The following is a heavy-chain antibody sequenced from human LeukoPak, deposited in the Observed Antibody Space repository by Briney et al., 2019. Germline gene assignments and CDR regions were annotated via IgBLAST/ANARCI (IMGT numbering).Heavy chain of an antibody. CDR3: ATHRVVRGIIAY. CDR2: INHVGST. D-gene: IGHD3-10*01. Sequence: SETLSLTCAVYGGSFSGYYWSWIRQPPGKGLEWIGVINHVGSTNYNPSLKSRVTISIDTPENQFSLKLNSVTAADTAIYYCATHRVVRGIIAYWGQGTLVTVSS. V-gene: IGHV4-34*01. J-gene: IGHJ4*02. CDR1: GGSFSGYY.